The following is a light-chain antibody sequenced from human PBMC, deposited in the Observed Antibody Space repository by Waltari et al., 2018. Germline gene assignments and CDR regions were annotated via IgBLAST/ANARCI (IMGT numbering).Light chain of an antibody. CDR1: QSVNDN. Sequence: EVLLTQSPATLSVSPGGRATLSCRASQSVNDNLAWYQQKPGQPPRLLIYRASTGATGIPARLGGSGSGNDVARTISRQQSEDVAVEVCQQHDDWPDTLGEGAKSAIK. V-gene: IGKV3-15*01. J-gene: IGKJ2*01. CDR2: RAS. CDR3: QQHDDWPDT.